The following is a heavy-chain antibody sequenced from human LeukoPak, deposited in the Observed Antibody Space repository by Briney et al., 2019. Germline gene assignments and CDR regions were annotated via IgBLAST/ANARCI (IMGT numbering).Heavy chain of an antibody. J-gene: IGHJ6*02. V-gene: IGHV3-7*03. CDR3: ARRNAMDV. CDR2: INRDGSER. CDR1: GFTFSNYW. Sequence: GGSLRLSCAASGFTFSNYWMTWVRQAPGKGLEWVANINRDGSERYYVDSVKGRFTISRDDAKSSLYLQMNSLRAEDTAVYYCARRNAMDVWSQGTTVIVFS.